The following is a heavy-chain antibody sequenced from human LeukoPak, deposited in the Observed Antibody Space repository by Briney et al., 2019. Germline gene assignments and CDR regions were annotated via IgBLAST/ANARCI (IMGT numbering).Heavy chain of an antibody. CDR3: AKDYYDSSGYPEYFQH. V-gene: IGHV3-23*01. J-gene: IGHJ1*01. CDR1: GYTFSSYA. Sequence: GGSLRLSCVVSGYTFSSYALSWVRQAPGKGLEWVSIISGSGAITYYANSVKGRFTISRDNSKNTLYLQMNSLRAEDTAVYYCAKDYYDSSGYPEYFQHWGQGTLVTVSS. CDR2: ISGSGAIT. D-gene: IGHD3-22*01.